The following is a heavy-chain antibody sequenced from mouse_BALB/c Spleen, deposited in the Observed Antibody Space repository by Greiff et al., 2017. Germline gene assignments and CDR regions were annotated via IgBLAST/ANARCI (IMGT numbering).Heavy chain of an antibody. V-gene: IGHV1-7*01. J-gene: IGHJ2*01. D-gene: IGHD1-1*01. CDR3: ARGLLLFDY. Sequence: QVQLQQSGAELAKPGAPVKMSCKASGYTFTSYWMHWVKQRPGQGLEWIGYINPSTGYTEYNQKFKDKATLTADKSSSTAYMQLSSLTSEDSAVYYCARGLLLFDYWGQGTTLTVSS. CDR1: GYTFTSYW. CDR2: INPSTGYT.